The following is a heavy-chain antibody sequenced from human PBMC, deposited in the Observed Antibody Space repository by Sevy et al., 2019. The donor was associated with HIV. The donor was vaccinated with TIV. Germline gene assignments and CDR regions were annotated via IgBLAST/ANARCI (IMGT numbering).Heavy chain of an antibody. D-gene: IGHD6-13*01. J-gene: IGHJ4*02. Sequence: GGSLRLSCASSGFTFSIYAMHWVRQAPGKGLEWVALISYAGSNKYYADSVKGRLTISRENSNNTVYLQMNSLRVDDTAVYYCARVRTDYSSSWHVWDYWGQGTLVTVSS. CDR1: GFTFSIYA. V-gene: IGHV3-30-3*01. CDR3: ARVRTDYSSSWHVWDY. CDR2: ISYAGSNK.